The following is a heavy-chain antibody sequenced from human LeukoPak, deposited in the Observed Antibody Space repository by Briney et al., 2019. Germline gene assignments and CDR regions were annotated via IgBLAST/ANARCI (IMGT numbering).Heavy chain of an antibody. CDR2: IKNKPDGGTS. Sequence: PGGSLRLSCAASGFTFSHAWMSWVRQAPGKGLELVARIKNKPDGGTSDYTAPVKGRFTISRDDSKSTQDLQMNSLKTEDTAVYYCTVVNYGSGSYPLGSWGQGTLVTVSS. V-gene: IGHV3-15*01. CDR3: TVVNYGSGSYPLGS. CDR1: GFTFSHAW. D-gene: IGHD3-10*01. J-gene: IGHJ5*02.